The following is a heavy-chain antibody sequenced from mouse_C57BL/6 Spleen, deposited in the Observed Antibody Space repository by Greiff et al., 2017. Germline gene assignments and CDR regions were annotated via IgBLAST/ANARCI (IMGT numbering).Heavy chain of an antibody. Sequence: QVQLQQSGAELVKPGASVKISCKASGYASSSYWMNWVKQRPGKGLEWIGQIYPGDGDTNYNGKFKGKATLTADKSSSTAYMQLSSLTSEDSAVYFCARGTTVVAKAMDYWGQGTSVTVSS. CDR3: ARGTTVVAKAMDY. CDR2: IYPGDGDT. CDR1: GYASSSYW. J-gene: IGHJ4*01. V-gene: IGHV1-80*01. D-gene: IGHD1-1*01.